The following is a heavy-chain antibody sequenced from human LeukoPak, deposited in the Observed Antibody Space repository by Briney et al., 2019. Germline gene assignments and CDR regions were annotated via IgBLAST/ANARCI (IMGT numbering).Heavy chain of an antibody. Sequence: RQXPXXGLXWMGGIIPIFGTANYAQKFQGRVTITPDESTSTAYMELSSLRSEDTAVYYCARVPMVYAIGDQGPPDYWGQGTLVTVSS. D-gene: IGHD2-8*01. CDR2: IIPIFGTA. J-gene: IGHJ4*02. CDR3: ARVPMVYAIGDQGPPDY. V-gene: IGHV1-69*01.